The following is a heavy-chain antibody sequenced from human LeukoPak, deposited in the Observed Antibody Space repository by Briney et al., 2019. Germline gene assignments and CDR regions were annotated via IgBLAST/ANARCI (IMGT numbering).Heavy chain of an antibody. V-gene: IGHV1-2*02. J-gene: IGHJ5*02. Sequence: ASVTVSCKASGYTFTGYYMHWVRQAPGQGLEWMGWINPNSGGTNYAQKFQGRVSMTRDTSISTAYMELSRLRSDDTAVYYCARVLYSSSWYWFDPWGQGTLVTVSS. D-gene: IGHD6-13*01. CDR1: GYTFTGYY. CDR2: INPNSGGT. CDR3: ARVLYSSSWYWFDP.